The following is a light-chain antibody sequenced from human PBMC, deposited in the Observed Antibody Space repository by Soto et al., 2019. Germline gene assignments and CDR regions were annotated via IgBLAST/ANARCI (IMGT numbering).Light chain of an antibody. J-gene: IGLJ1*01. V-gene: IGLV2-11*01. CDR2: DVN. CDR3: CSYAGRYTYV. Sequence: QSVLTQPRSVSGSPGQSVAISCTGTSSDVGGYNYVSWYQQHPGKAPKVMIFDVNKRPSGVPDRFSGSKSGNTASLTISGLQAEDQPDYYCCSYAGRYTYVFGTGAKVTVL. CDR1: SSDVGGYNY.